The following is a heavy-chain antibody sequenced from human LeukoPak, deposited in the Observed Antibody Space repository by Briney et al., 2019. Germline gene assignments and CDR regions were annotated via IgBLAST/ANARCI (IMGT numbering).Heavy chain of an antibody. CDR1: GGSISSGSYY. J-gene: IGHJ6*02. V-gene: IGHV4-61*02. CDR2: IYTSGST. D-gene: IGHD2-2*01. Sequence: SQTLSLTCPVSGGSISSGSYYWSWIRQPAGKGLVWFGRIYTSGSTNYSPTLKSRVTISVDTSKNQCSLKLSSVTAADTAVYYCAREDIVVVPAARSYYYYGMDVWGQGTTVTVSS. CDR3: AREDIVVVPAARSYYYYGMDV.